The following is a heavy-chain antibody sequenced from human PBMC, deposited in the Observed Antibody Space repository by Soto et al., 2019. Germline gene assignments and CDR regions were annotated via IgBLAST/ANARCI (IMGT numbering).Heavy chain of an antibody. CDR1: GFTFSTYA. V-gene: IGHV3-23*01. CDR3: AKVDALIRLDVPNLSDRNVEYFQH. J-gene: IGHJ1*01. CDR2: IRGRGGST. Sequence: EVQLLESGGGSVQPGESLRLSCAASGFTFSTYAMNWVRQAPGKGLEWVSGIRGRGGSTYYADSVKGRFTISRDTSRNTLYLQMNSLRAEDTALYYCAKVDALIRLDVPNLSDRNVEYFQHWGQSTLVTVSS. D-gene: IGHD3-16*01.